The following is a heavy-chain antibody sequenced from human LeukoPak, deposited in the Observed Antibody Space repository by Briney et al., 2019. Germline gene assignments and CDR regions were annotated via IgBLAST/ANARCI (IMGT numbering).Heavy chain of an antibody. Sequence: GGSLRLSCAASGFSFSSFEINWVRQAPGKGLEWVSSISSSSSYIYYADSVKGRFTISRDNAKNSLYLQMNSLRAEDTAVYYCARDLSGAVAGFWFDPWGQGTLVTVSS. CDR3: ARDLSGAVAGFWFDP. CDR1: GFSFSSFE. J-gene: IGHJ5*02. V-gene: IGHV3-21*01. CDR2: ISSSSSYI. D-gene: IGHD6-19*01.